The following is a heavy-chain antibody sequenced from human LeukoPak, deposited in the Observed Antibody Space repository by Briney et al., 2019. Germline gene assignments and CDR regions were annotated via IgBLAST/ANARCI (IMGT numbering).Heavy chain of an antibody. D-gene: IGHD3-10*01. CDR1: GYTFSIYN. Sequence: ASVKVSCKASGYTFSIYNMHWVRQAPGQGLEGMGIINPSGGTSYAQRLQGRIIMTRDTTTLYMELSTLRSEDTAVYYCARDSGGYGSGTNYYMDVWGKGTTVTVSS. CDR2: INPSGGT. V-gene: IGHV1-46*01. J-gene: IGHJ6*03. CDR3: ARDSGGYGSGTNYYMDV.